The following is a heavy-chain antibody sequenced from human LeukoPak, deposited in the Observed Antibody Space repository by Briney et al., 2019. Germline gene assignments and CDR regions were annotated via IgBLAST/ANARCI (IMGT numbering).Heavy chain of an antibody. J-gene: IGHJ5*02. D-gene: IGHD1-26*01. CDR2: ISGSGAST. Sequence: GGSLRLSCAASGFTFSSYAMNWVRQAPGKGLEWVSGISGSGASTYYADSVKGRFTIFRDNSENTLYLQMNSLSAEDTAIYYCAKPLIVGVTWFDPWGQGTLVTVSS. CDR1: GFTFSSYA. CDR3: AKPLIVGVTWFDP. V-gene: IGHV3-23*01.